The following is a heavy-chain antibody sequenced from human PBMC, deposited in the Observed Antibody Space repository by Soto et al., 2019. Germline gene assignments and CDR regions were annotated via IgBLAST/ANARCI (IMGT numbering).Heavy chain of an antibody. D-gene: IGHD2-2*01. V-gene: IGHV4-34*01. CDR2: INHSGST. Sequence: QVQLQQWGAGLLKPSETLSLTCAVYGGSFSGYYWSWIRQPPGKGLEWIGEINHSGSTHYNPSLKSRVTISVDTSKNQFSLKLSSVTAADTAVYYCARGCSSTSRLPYYFDYWGQGTLVTVSS. CDR3: ARGCSSTSRLPYYFDY. J-gene: IGHJ4*02. CDR1: GGSFSGYY.